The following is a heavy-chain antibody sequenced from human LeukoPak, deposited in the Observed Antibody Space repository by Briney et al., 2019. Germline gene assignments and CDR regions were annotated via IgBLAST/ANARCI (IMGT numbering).Heavy chain of an antibody. CDR2: ISSSGNTI. CDR1: GFTFSSYE. V-gene: IGHV3-48*03. CDR3: ARDVVGYGYSDY. D-gene: IGHD5-18*01. Sequence: GGSLRLSCAASGFTFSSYEMNWVRQAPGKGLEWVSYISSSGNTIYHAGSVKGRFTISRDNAKNSLYLQMDSLRAEDTAVYYCARDVVGYGYSDYWGQGTLVTVSS. J-gene: IGHJ4*02.